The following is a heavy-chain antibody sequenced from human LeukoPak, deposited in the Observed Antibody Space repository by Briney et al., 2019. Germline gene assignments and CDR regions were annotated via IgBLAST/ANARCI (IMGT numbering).Heavy chain of an antibody. CDR2: IHHSGST. V-gene: IGHV4-4*02. CDR3: AGTNFFGSGPLY. D-gene: IGHD3-10*01. Sequence: SETLSLTCTVSGGSIGSNDWWSWVRQAPGKGVEWIGEIHHSGSTVYNPSLQSRVTILLDKSRNQFSLNLNSVTAADTAVYYCAGTNFFGSGPLYWGQGTLVTVSS. J-gene: IGHJ4*02. CDR1: GGSIGSNDW.